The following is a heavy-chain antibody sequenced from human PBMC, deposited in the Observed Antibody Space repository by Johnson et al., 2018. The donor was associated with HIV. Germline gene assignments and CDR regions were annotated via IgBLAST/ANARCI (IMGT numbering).Heavy chain of an antibody. CDR2: IGYDGNDK. D-gene: IGHD3-10*01. J-gene: IGHJ3*01. V-gene: IGHV3-30*04. CDR3: AVLCSGCADAFDV. CDR1: GFTFRSYA. Sequence: QVQLVESGGGVVQPGRSLRLPCAASGFTFRSYAMHWVRQAPGKGLEWVAAIGYDGNDKDYADSVKGRFTISRDNSRNTLYLHLNSLRAVDTAVYYCAVLCSGCADAFDVWGLGTMVTVSS.